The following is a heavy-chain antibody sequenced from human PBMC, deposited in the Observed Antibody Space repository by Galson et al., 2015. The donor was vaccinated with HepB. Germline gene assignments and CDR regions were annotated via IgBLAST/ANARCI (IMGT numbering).Heavy chain of an antibody. V-gene: IGHV3-30-3*01. J-gene: IGHJ2*01. D-gene: IGHD6-13*01. CDR3: ARDHLPIAATLGWYFDL. CDR2: ISYDGSNK. Sequence: SLRLSCAASGFTFSSYAMHWVRQAPGKGLEWVAVISYDGSNKYYADSVKGRFTISRDNSKNTLYLQMNSLRAEDTAVYYCARDHLPIAATLGWYFDLWGRGTLVTVSS. CDR1: GFTFSSYA.